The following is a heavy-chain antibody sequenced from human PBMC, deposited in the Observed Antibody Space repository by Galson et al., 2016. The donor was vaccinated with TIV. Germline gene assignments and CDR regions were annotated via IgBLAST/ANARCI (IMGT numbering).Heavy chain of an antibody. D-gene: IGHD2-15*01. CDR2: ICWDEDK. J-gene: IGHJ3*02. Sequence: PALVKPTQTLTLTCTFSGFSLTTRGVGVAWIRQPPRKALEWLAFICWDEDKRYAPSLRNRLTVTKDPSKNQVVLTLTDMDPADTGTYYCAHRKTGSRPLDAFDIWGQGTMVTVSS. CDR3: AHRKTGSRPLDAFDI. CDR1: GFSLTTRGVG. V-gene: IGHV2-5*05.